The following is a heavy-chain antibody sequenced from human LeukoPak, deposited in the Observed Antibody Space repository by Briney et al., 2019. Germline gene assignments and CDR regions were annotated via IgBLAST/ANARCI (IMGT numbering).Heavy chain of an antibody. CDR1: GGSFTGYY. J-gene: IGHJ4*02. D-gene: IGHD3-10*01. CDR3: ARSYNRVILLYY. CDR2: INPSGGT. V-gene: IGHV4-34*01. Sequence: AEPLSLTCAVYGGSFTGYYWSLVRQPPGKGLELIGEINPSGGTNYNPSLKSRVTILVDTSNNQFSLMLTSVTAADTAVYYCARSYNRVILLYYWGQGTLVTVSS.